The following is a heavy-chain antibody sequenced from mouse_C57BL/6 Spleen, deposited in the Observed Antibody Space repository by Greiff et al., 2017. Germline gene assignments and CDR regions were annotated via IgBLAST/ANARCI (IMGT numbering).Heavy chain of an antibody. CDR3: ARQDYGSSYGY. CDR1: GFTFSSYT. CDR2: ISGGGGNT. J-gene: IGHJ2*01. V-gene: IGHV5-9*01. D-gene: IGHD1-1*01. Sequence: EVTLVESGGGLVKPGGSLKLSCAASGFTFSSYTMSWVRQTPEKRLEWVATISGGGGNTYYPDSVKGRFTISRDNAKNTLYLQMSSLRSEDTALYYCARQDYGSSYGYWGQGTTLTVSS.